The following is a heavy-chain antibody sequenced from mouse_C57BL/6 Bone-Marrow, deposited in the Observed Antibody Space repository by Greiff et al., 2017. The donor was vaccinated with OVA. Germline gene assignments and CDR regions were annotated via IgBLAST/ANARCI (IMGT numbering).Heavy chain of an antibody. Sequence: VQLQQPGAELVKPGASVKVSCKASGYTFTSYWMHWVTQSPGQGLEWIGRIHPSDSATNYNQKFKGKATLTVDKSSSTAYRQLISLTSEDSAVYYCAIWDYRSYWGQGTLVTVSA. D-gene: IGHD2-12*01. J-gene: IGHJ3*01. CDR1: GYTFTSYW. V-gene: IGHV1-74*01. CDR2: IHPSDSAT. CDR3: AIWDYRSY.